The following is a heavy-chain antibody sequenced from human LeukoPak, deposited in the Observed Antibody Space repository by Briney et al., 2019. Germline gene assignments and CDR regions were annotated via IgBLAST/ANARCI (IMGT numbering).Heavy chain of an antibody. J-gene: IGHJ4*02. CDR3: AKMKTYYDILTGYYPLYYFDY. Sequence: PSKTLSLTCTVSGGSISNYYWSWIRQPPGKGLEWIGNIYFSGSTNYNPSLKSRVTISVDTSRAQFSLKLSSVTAADTAAYYCAKMKTYYDILTGYYPLYYFDYWGQGTLVTVSS. V-gene: IGHV4-59*08. CDR1: GGSISNYY. D-gene: IGHD3-9*01. CDR2: IYFSGST.